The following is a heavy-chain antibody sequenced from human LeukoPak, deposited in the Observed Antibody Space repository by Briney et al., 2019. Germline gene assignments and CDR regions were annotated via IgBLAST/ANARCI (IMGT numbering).Heavy chain of an antibody. V-gene: IGHV3-30*18. D-gene: IGHD3-22*01. CDR2: ISYDGSNK. Sequence: PGGSLRLSCAASGFTFSSYGMHWVRQAPGKGLEWVAVISYDGSNKYYADSVKGRFTISRDNSKNTLYLQMNSLRAEDTAVYYCAKDSGPHDYYDSSGYYSDYWGQGTLVTVSS. CDR3: AKDSGPHDYYDSSGYYSDY. CDR1: GFTFSSYG. J-gene: IGHJ4*02.